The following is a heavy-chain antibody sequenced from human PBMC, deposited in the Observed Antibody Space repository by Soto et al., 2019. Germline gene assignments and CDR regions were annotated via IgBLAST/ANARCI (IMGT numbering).Heavy chain of an antibody. CDR2: IYYSGST. D-gene: IGHD6-19*01. Sequence: SDTLSLTCTVSGGSISSGGYYWSWIRQHPGKGLEWIGYIYYSGSTYYNPSLKSRVTISVDTSKNQFSLKLSSVTAADTAVYYCARATGGIAVAATIGYNYMEVWGKGTRVTVSS. J-gene: IGHJ6*03. V-gene: IGHV4-31*03. CDR1: GGSISSGGYY. CDR3: ARATGGIAVAATIGYNYMEV.